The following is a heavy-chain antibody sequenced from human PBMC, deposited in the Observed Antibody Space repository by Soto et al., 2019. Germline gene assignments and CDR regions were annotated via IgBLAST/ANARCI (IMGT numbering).Heavy chain of an antibody. CDR2: VYPGDSDT. V-gene: IGHV5-51*01. Sequence: GESLKISCKASGYTFTNYWIGWVRQMPGKGLEWMGFVYPGDSDTRYSPSFQGQVTISADKSITAAYLQWSSLKASDTAKYYCATHTLIGYSPGMDVLGQGTTVTVSS. CDR1: GYTFTNYW. D-gene: IGHD3-9*01. CDR3: ATHTLIGYSPGMDV. J-gene: IGHJ6*02.